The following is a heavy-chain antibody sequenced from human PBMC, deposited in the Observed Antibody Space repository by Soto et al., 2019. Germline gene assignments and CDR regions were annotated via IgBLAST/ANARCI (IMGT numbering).Heavy chain of an antibody. Sequence: AISRVRQAPGQGLEWMGGIVPIFGTANYAQKFQGRVTITADESKSTAYMELSSLRSEDTAVYYCARTPGDAYYDYYGMDVWGQGTTVTVSS. CDR3: ARTPGDAYYDYYGMDV. J-gene: IGHJ6*02. CDR2: IVPIFGTA. CDR1: A. D-gene: IGHD2-21*01. V-gene: IGHV1-69*01.